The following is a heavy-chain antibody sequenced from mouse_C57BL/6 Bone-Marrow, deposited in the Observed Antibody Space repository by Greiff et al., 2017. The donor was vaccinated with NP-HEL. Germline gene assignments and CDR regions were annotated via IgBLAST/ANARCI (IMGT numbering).Heavy chain of an antibody. CDR1: GYAFSSSW. Sequence: QVQLQQSGPELVKPGASVKISCKASGYAFSSSWMNWVKQRPGKGLEWIGRIYPGDGDTNYNGKFKGKATLTADKSSSTAYMQLSSLTSEDSAVYFCARCITTVVAKRYFDVWGTGTTVTVSS. CDR3: ARCITTVVAKRYFDV. V-gene: IGHV1-82*01. CDR2: IYPGDGDT. D-gene: IGHD1-1*01. J-gene: IGHJ1*03.